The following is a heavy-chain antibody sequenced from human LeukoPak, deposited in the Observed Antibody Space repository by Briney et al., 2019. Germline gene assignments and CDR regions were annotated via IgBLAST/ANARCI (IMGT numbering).Heavy chain of an antibody. D-gene: IGHD6-19*01. CDR1: GFTFSGYW. Sequence: PGGSLRLSCAASGFTFSGYWMHWVRQAPGKGLVWVSRISTEGSSNTYADSVKGRFTISRDNAKNTLYLQMNSLRAEDTAVYYCARGRLTSSWYYFDYWGQGTLVTVSS. CDR3: ARGRLTSSWYYFDY. CDR2: ISTEGSSN. J-gene: IGHJ4*02. V-gene: IGHV3-74*01.